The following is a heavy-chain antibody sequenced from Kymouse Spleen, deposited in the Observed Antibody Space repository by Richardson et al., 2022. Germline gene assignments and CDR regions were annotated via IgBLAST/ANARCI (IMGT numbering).Heavy chain of an antibody. D-gene: IGHD2-2*02. CDR1: GFTFSSYG. Sequence: QVQLVESGGGVVQPGRSLRLSCAASGFTFSSYGMHWVRQAPGKGLEWVAVISYDGSNKYYADSVKGRFTISRDNSKNTLYLQMNSLRAEDTAVYYCAKDHCSSTSCYGNYWGQGTLVTVSS. CDR3: AKDHCSSTSCYGNY. V-gene: IGHV3-30*18. CDR2: ISYDGSNK. J-gene: IGHJ4*02.